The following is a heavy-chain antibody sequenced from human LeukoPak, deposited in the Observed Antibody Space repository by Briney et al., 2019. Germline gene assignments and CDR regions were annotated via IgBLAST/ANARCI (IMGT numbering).Heavy chain of an antibody. CDR3: ARDGFPDY. V-gene: IGHV1-2*06. Sequence: ASVKVSCKASGYTFTGYYIHWVRQAPGQGLEWMGRINPTSGGTDYAQNFQGRVTMTRDTSINTAYMELSRLRPDDTAIYYCARDGFPDYWGQGTLVIVSS. CDR2: INPTSGGT. J-gene: IGHJ4*02. CDR1: GYTFTGYY. D-gene: IGHD2-2*03.